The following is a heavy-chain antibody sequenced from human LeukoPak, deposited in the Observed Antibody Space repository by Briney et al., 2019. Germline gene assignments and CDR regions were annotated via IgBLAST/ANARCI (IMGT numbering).Heavy chain of an antibody. D-gene: IGHD1-26*01. J-gene: IGHJ4*02. Sequence: GESLKISCKGFGYIFTNYWIGWVRQMPGKGLEWMGIISPGDSDTRYSPSFQGQVTISADKSISTAYLQWASLKASDSAIYYCARPKILGASGPFDYWGQGILVTVSS. CDR2: ISPGDSDT. CDR1: GYIFTNYW. V-gene: IGHV5-51*01. CDR3: ARPKILGASGPFDY.